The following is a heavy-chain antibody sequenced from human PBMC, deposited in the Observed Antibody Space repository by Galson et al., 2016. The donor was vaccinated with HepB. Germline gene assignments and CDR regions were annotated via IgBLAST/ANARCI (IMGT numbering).Heavy chain of an antibody. J-gene: IGHJ4*02. CDR1: GFSLNTSGMR. D-gene: IGHD5-24*01. CDR3: ARTERKTAYDY. V-gene: IGHV2-70*04. CDR2: IDWEDDK. Sequence: PALVKPTQTLTLTCTVSGFSLNTSGMRVSWIRQPPGKTLEWLAHIDWEDDKLHSTSLRTRLNISRDTSKNRVVLIMTNIDPVDAGTYYCARTERKTAYDYWGQGTLVTVSS.